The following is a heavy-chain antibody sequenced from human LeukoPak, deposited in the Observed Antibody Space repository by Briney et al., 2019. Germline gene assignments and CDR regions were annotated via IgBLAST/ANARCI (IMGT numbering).Heavy chain of an antibody. CDR3: AKAAEPYYDILTGSDY. CDR1: GFTFSSYA. CDR2: ISGSGGST. J-gene: IGHJ4*02. Sequence: GGSLRLSCAASGFTFSSYAISWVRQAPGKGLEWVSTISGSGGSTYYADSVEGRFTISRDNSKNTLYLQMNSLRAEDTAVYYCAKAAEPYYDILTGSDYWGQGTLVTVSS. V-gene: IGHV3-23*01. D-gene: IGHD3-9*01.